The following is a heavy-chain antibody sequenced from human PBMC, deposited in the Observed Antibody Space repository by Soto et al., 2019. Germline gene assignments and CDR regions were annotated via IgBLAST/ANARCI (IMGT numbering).Heavy chain of an antibody. V-gene: IGHV1-18*01. D-gene: IGHD3-10*01. Sequence: ASVKVSCKASGYTFTSYGISRVRQAPGQGLEWMGWISAYNGNTNYAQKLQGRVTMTTDTSTSTAYMELRSLRSDDTAVYYCARYYYGSGSSEQRYHQFYGMDVWGQGTTVTVS. CDR1: GYTFTSYG. CDR2: ISAYNGNT. J-gene: IGHJ6*02. CDR3: ARYYYGSGSSEQRYHQFYGMDV.